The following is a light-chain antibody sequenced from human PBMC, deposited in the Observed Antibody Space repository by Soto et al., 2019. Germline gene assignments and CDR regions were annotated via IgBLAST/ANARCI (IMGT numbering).Light chain of an antibody. CDR2: DVS. J-gene: IGLJ2*01. CDR1: SSDVGGYNY. Sequence: QSALTQPASVSGSPERSITISCTGTSSDVGGYNYVSWYQQHPGKAPKLMIYDVSNRPSGVSNRFSGSKSGNTASLTISGLQAEDEADYYCSSYTSSSTLGVFGGGTKLTVL. CDR3: SSYTSSSTLGV. V-gene: IGLV2-14*01.